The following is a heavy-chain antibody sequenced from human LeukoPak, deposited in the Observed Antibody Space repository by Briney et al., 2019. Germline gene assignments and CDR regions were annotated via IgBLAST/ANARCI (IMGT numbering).Heavy chain of an antibody. CDR1: GFTFSSYE. CDR2: ISSSGSTI. CDR3: AELGITMIGGV. V-gene: IGHV3-48*03. Sequence: PGGSLRLFCAASGFTFSSYEMNWVRQPPGRGLEWVSYISSSGSTIYYADSVKGRFTIPRDNAKNSLYLQMNSLRAEDTAVYYCAELGITMIGGVWGKGTTVTISS. J-gene: IGHJ6*04. D-gene: IGHD3-10*02.